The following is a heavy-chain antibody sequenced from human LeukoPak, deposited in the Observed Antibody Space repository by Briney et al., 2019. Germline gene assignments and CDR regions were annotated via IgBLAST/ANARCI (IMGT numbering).Heavy chain of an antibody. J-gene: IGHJ5*02. CDR2: IYSGGST. CDR3: ARGGSSWYGLNWFDP. V-gene: IGHV3-53*01. D-gene: IGHD6-13*01. Sequence: PGGSLRLSCAASGFTVSSNDMSWVRQAPGKGLEWVSVIYSGGSTYYADSVKGRFTISRDNSKNTLYLQMNSLRAEDTAVYYCARGGSSWYGLNWFDPWGQGTLVTVSS. CDR1: GFTVSSND.